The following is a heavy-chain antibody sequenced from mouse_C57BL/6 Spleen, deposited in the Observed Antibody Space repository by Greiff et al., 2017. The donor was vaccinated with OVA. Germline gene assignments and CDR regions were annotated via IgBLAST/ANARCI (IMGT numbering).Heavy chain of an antibody. CDR3: ARPGSSSFDY. D-gene: IGHD1-1*01. Sequence: QVHVKQSGAELVRPGASVKLSCKASGYTFTDYYINWVKQRPGQGLEWIARIYPGSGNTYYNEKFKGKATLTAEKSSSTAYMQLSSLTSEDSAVYFCARPGSSSFDYWGQGTTLTVSS. V-gene: IGHV1-76*01. CDR2: IYPGSGNT. J-gene: IGHJ2*01. CDR1: GYTFTDYY.